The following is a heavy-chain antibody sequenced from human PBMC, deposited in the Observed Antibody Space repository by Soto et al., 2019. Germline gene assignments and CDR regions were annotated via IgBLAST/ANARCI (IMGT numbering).Heavy chain of an antibody. D-gene: IGHD6-13*01. J-gene: IGHJ5*02. V-gene: IGHV1-18*01. Sequence: GASVKVSCKASGYTFTSYGISWVRQAPGQGLEWMGWISAYNGNTNYAQKLQGRVTMTTDTSTSTAYMELRSLRSDDTAVYYCTGELPLAAAGTAWFAPWGKGTLVTASP. CDR3: TGELPLAAAGTAWFAP. CDR1: GYTFTSYG. CDR2: ISAYNGNT.